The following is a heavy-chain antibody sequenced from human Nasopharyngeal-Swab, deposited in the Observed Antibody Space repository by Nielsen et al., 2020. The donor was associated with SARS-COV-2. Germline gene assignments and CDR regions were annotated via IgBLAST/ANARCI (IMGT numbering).Heavy chain of an antibody. J-gene: IGHJ4*02. V-gene: IGHV3-33*01. D-gene: IGHD4-23*01. CDR1: GFTFSRYG. CDR3: ARESGDYGGIDY. Sequence: GGSLRLSCAASGFTFSRYGMHWVRQAPGKGLEWVAVIWYDGSNKYYADSVKGRFTISRDNSKNTLYLQMNSLRAEDTAVYYCARESGDYGGIDYWGQGTLVTVSS. CDR2: IWYDGSNK.